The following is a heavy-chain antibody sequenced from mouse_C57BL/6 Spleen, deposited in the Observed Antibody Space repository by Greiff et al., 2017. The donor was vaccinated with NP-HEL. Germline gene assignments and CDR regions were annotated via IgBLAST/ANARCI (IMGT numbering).Heavy chain of an antibody. V-gene: IGHV1-53*01. CDR1: GYTFTSYW. CDR2: INPSNGGT. J-gene: IGHJ4*01. CDR3: ARQLRPYYAMDY. D-gene: IGHD3-2*02. Sequence: QVQLQQSGTELVKPGASVKLSCKASGYTFTSYWMHWVKQRPGQGLEWIGNINPSNGGTNYNEKFKSKATLTVDKSSSTAYMQLSSLTSEDSAVYYCARQLRPYYAMDYWGQGTSVTVSS.